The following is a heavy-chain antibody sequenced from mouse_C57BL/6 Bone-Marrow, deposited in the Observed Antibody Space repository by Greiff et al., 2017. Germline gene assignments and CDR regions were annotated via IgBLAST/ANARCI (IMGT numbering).Heavy chain of an antibody. J-gene: IGHJ4*01. CDR3: ASEGTYGYPRRYY. Sequence: VQLQQPGAELVKPGASVKLSCKASGYTFTSYWMHWVKQRPGQGLEWIGMIHPNSGSTNYNEKFKSKATMTVDKSTSTAYMQLSSLTSEDSAVSCCASEGTYGYPRRYYWGQRTSVTVSS. CDR2: IHPNSGST. D-gene: IGHD2-2*01. V-gene: IGHV1-64*01. CDR1: GYTFTSYW.